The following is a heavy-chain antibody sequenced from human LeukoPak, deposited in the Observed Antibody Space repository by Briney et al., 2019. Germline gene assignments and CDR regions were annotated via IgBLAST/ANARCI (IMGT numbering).Heavy chain of an antibody. V-gene: IGHV3-21*01. CDR2: ISSSSSYI. J-gene: IGHJ4*02. CDR3: ARDGARQYQFDY. CDR1: GFTFSSYN. D-gene: IGHD2-2*01. Sequence: AGGSLRLSCAASGFTFSSYNMNWVRQAPGKGLEWVSSISSSSSYIYYADSVKGRFTISRDNAKNSLYLQMNSLRAEDTAVYYCARDGARQYQFDYWGQGTLVTVSS.